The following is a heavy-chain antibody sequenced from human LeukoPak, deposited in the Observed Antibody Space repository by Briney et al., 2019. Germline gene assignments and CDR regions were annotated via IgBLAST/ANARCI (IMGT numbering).Heavy chain of an antibody. CDR2: IYHSGST. CDR1: GYSISSGYY. V-gene: IGHV4-38-2*02. Sequence: SETLSLTCTVSGYSISSGYYWGWIRQPPGKGLEWIGSIYHSGSTYYNPSLKSRVTISVDTSKNQFSLKLSSVTAADTAVYYCARVVPAAIASYWGQGTLVTVSS. CDR3: ARVVPAAIASY. J-gene: IGHJ4*02. D-gene: IGHD2-2*01.